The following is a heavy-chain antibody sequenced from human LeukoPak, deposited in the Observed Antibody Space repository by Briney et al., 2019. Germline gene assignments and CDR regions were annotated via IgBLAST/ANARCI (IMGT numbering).Heavy chain of an antibody. Sequence: PGGSLRLSCAASGFTFSDYYMSWIRQAPGKGLEWVSYISSSGSTIYYADSVKGRFTISRDNAKNSLYLQMNSLRAEDTAVYYCVRAQGLRYFDWPDAFDIWGQGTMVTVSS. V-gene: IGHV3-11*01. CDR1: GFTFSDYY. D-gene: IGHD3-9*01. J-gene: IGHJ3*02. CDR2: ISSSGSTI. CDR3: VRAQGLRYFDWPDAFDI.